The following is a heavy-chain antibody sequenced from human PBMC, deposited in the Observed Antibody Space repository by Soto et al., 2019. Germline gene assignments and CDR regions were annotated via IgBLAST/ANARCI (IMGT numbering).Heavy chain of an antibody. Sequence: PGGSHTPSCAPYGFSFDTYAISRFTISWVRHAPGKGLEWFSSISGSGGKAYYAGSVKGRFTISRDNSKNSLHLQMNSLSAEDTAFYSCAKDRGGFAGGWEYFDVWGQGALVTVSS. CDR3: AKDRGGFAGGWEYFDV. J-gene: IGHJ4*02. CDR1: GFSFDTYA. D-gene: IGHD6-19*01. V-gene: IGHV3-23*01. CDR2: ISGSGGKA.